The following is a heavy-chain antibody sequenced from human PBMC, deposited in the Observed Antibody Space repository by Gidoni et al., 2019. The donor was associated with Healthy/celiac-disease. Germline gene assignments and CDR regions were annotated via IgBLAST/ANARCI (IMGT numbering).Heavy chain of an antibody. J-gene: IGHJ4*02. CDR3: ARERYSSGWGIFDY. CDR2: ISYDGSNK. V-gene: IGHV3-30-3*01. D-gene: IGHD6-19*01. CDR1: GFTFGSYA. Sequence: QVQLVESGGGVFQPGRSRRLSCAASGFTFGSYAMHWVRQAPGKGLEWVAVISYDGSNKYYADSVKGRFTISRDNSKNTLYLQMNSLRAEDTAVYYCARERYSSGWGIFDYWGQGTLVTVSS.